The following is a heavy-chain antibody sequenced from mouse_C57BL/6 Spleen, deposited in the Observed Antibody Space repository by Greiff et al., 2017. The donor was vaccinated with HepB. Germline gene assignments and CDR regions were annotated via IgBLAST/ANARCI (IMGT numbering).Heavy chain of an antibody. J-gene: IGHJ2*01. CDR1: GYTFTSYG. V-gene: IGHV1-64*01. Sequence: VKLMESGAELVKPGASVKLSCKASGYTFTSYGMHWVKQRPGQGLEWIGMIHPSSGSTNYNEKFKSKATLTVDKSSSTAYMQLSSLTSEDSAVYYCAISGIVYDYDGSLDYWGQGTTLTVSS. CDR2: IHPSSGST. CDR3: AISGIVYDYDGSLDY. D-gene: IGHD2-4*01.